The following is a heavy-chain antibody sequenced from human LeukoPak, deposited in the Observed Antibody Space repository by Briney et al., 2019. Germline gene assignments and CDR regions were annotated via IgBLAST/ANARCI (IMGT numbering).Heavy chain of an antibody. J-gene: IGHJ4*02. D-gene: IGHD4-17*01. CDR3: AKDGLRGDFDY. Sequence: PGGPLRLSCAASGFTFSSYAMYWVRQAPGKGLEWVSTISGSGGSTYYADSVKGRFTISRDNSKNTLYLQMNSLRAEDTAVYYCAKDGLRGDFDYWGQGTLVTVSS. V-gene: IGHV3-23*01. CDR1: GFTFSSYA. CDR2: ISGSGGST.